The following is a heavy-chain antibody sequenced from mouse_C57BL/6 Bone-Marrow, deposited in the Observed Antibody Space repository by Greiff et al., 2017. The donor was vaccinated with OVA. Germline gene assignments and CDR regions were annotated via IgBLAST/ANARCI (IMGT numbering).Heavy chain of an antibody. J-gene: IGHJ2*01. Sequence: EVHLVESGGGLVQPGGSMKLSCVASGFTFSNYWMNWVRQSPEKGLEWVAQLRLKSDTYETNYAESVKGRFTISSDDSKSSVYLQMNNLRAEDTGIYYCTAITTVVARDFDYWGQGTTLTVSS. CDR2: LRLKSDTYET. V-gene: IGHV6-3*01. CDR1: GFTFSNYW. CDR3: TAITTVVARDFDY. D-gene: IGHD1-1*01.